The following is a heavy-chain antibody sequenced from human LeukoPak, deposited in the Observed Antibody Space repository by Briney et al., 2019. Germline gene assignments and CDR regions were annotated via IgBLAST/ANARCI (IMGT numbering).Heavy chain of an antibody. CDR1: GFTFSSYS. CDR2: ISSSSSYI. D-gene: IGHD3-9*01. Sequence: PGGTLRLSCAASGFTFSSYSMNWVRQAPGKGLEWVSSISSSSSYIYYADSEKGRFTISRDNAKNSLYLQMNSLRAEDTAVYYCARDRPTLTGYYPFDYWGQGTLVTVSS. V-gene: IGHV3-21*01. J-gene: IGHJ4*02. CDR3: ARDRPTLTGYYPFDY.